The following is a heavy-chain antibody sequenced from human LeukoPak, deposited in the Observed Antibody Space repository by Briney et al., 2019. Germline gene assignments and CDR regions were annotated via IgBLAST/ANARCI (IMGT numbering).Heavy chain of an antibody. Sequence: GASVKVSCKASVYIFASYTLSWVRQAPGQGLEWMGWVSDYSGNTNYAQKLQGRVTMTTDTSTSTAYMELRSLRSDDTAVYYCARVSGGWYGLWVIDYWGQGTLVTVSS. CDR1: VYIFASYT. CDR3: ARVSGGWYGLWVIDY. V-gene: IGHV1-18*01. J-gene: IGHJ4*02. D-gene: IGHD2-15*01. CDR2: VSDYSGNT.